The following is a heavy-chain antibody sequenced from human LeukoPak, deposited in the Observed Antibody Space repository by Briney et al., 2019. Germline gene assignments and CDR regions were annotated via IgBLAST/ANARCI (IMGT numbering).Heavy chain of an antibody. CDR2: IKQDGSEK. V-gene: IGHV3-7*01. J-gene: IGHJ4*02. D-gene: IGHD5-12*01. CDR3: ARALVATISSTWAPVTTRVFDY. CDR1: GFTFSSYW. Sequence: GGSLRLSCAASGFTFSSYWMSWVRQAPGKGLEWVANIKQDGSEKYYADSVKGRFTISRDNTKNSLYLQMNSLRAEDTAVYYCARALVATISSTWAPVTTRVFDYWGQGTLVTVSS.